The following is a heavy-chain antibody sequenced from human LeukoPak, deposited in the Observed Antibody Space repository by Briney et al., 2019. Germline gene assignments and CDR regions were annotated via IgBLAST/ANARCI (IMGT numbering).Heavy chain of an antibody. V-gene: IGHV3-23*01. D-gene: IGHD2-2*01. J-gene: IGHJ5*02. Sequence: GGSLRLSCAASGFTFSSYAMSWVRQAPGKGLEWVSAISGSGGSTYYADSVKGRFTISGDNSKNTLYLQMNSLRAEDTAVYYCAKEGVVVPAAPLNWFDPWGQGTLVTVSS. CDR1: GFTFSSYA. CDR2: ISGSGGST. CDR3: AKEGVVVPAAPLNWFDP.